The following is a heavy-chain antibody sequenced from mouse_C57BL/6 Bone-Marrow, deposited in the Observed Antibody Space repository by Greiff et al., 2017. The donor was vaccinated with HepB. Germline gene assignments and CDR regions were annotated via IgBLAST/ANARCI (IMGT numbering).Heavy chain of an antibody. J-gene: IGHJ4*01. CDR2: IYPGSGNT. D-gene: IGHD1-1*01. V-gene: IGHV1-76*01. CDR3: ARGNPLLLRCAMDY. Sequence: VQRVESGAELVRPGASVKLSCKASGYTFTDYYINWVKQRPGQGLEWIARIYPGSGNTYYNEKFKGKATLTAEKSSSTAYMQLSSLTSEDSAVYFCARGNPLLLRCAMDYWGQGTSVTVSS. CDR1: GYTFTDYY.